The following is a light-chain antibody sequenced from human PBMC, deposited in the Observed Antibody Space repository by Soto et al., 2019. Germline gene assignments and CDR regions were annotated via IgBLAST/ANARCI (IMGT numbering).Light chain of an antibody. Sequence: DIEMTQSPSSLSASVGDRVTITCRSSQSISRSLDWYQQKVGKAPKLLIFLTSTLESGVPSRFTGSGSGTDFTLTISSLQPEDFATYYCQQRYSAPHTFGQGTKVEIK. J-gene: IGKJ1*01. CDR1: QSISRS. V-gene: IGKV1-39*01. CDR2: LTS. CDR3: QQRYSAPHT.